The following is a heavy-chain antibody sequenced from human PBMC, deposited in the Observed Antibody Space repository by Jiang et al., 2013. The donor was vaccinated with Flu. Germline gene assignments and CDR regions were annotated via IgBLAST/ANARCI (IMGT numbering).Heavy chain of an antibody. J-gene: IGHJ5*02. CDR3: ARRIVSSSVIISDNWFDP. D-gene: IGHD5/OR15-5a*01. CDR2: IYDSGST. Sequence: NWIRQPPGKGLEWIGCIYDSGSTIYNPSLKGRVTISLDTSKNQFSLRLSSVTAADTAVYYCARRIVSSSVIISDNWFDPWGQGTLVSVSS. V-gene: IGHV4-59*08.